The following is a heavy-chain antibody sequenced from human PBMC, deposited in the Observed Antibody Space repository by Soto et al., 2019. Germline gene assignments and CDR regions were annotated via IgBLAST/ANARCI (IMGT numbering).Heavy chain of an antibody. CDR1: GYTFTSYA. V-gene: IGHV1-3*01. J-gene: IGHJ4*02. D-gene: IGHD3-9*01. CDR3: ARDLAYYDILTGYYMKQNFDY. Sequence: WASVKVSCKASGYTFTSYAMHWVRQAPGQRLEWMGWINAGNGNTKYSQKFQGRVTITRDTSASTAYMELSSLRSEDTAVYYCARDLAYYDILTGYYMKQNFDYWGQGTLVTVSS. CDR2: INAGNGNT.